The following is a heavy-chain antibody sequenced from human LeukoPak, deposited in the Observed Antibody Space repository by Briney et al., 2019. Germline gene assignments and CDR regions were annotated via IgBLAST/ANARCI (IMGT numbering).Heavy chain of an antibody. CDR1: GFPLSIAW. D-gene: IGHD2-8*01. CDR2: IKSKKDGVTT. CDR3: TTAWYTGRATDY. Sequence: GGSLSLFCAAWGFPLSIAWVSWLRQARGRGLEWVGRIKSKKDGVTTDYAAPVKGRFNISRDDSKTTLYLQMNRLKTEDTAVYCCTTAWYTGRATDYWGQGTLVTVSS. V-gene: IGHV3-15*01. J-gene: IGHJ4*02.